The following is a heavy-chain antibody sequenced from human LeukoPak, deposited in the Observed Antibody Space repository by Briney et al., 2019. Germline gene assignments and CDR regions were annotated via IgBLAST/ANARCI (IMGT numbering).Heavy chain of an antibody. CDR2: IYPGDSDT. CDR3: ARHGGGYCRSTSCYLLDP. J-gene: IGHJ5*02. CDR1: GYTFTSYW. Sequence: HGESLKISCKASGYTFTSYWIGWVRQMPGKGLEWMGIIYPGDSDTKYSPSFQGQVTISVDKSISTAYLQWSSLKASDTAMYYCARHGGGYCRSTSCYLLDPWGQGTLVTVSS. D-gene: IGHD2-2*01. V-gene: IGHV5-51*01.